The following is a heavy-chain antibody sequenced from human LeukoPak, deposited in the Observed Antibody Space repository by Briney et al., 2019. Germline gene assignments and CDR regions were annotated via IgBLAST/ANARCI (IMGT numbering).Heavy chain of an antibody. V-gene: IGHV7-4-1*02. D-gene: IGHD2-15*01. Sequence: ASVKVSCKASGYTFTSYAMNWVRQAPGQGLEWMGWINTNTGNPTYAQGFTGRFVFSLDTSVSTAYLQISSLKAEDTAVYYCARVLYSGGSCLFDYWGQGTLVTVSS. CDR2: INTNTGNP. CDR3: ARVLYSGGSCLFDY. CDR1: GYTFTSYA. J-gene: IGHJ4*02.